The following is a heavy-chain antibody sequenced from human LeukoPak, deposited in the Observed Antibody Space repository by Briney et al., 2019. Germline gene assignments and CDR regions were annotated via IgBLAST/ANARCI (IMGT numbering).Heavy chain of an antibody. CDR3: ARTAHYYGSGSCYRAFDI. D-gene: IGHD3-10*01. V-gene: IGHV4-59*01. CDR2: IYYSGST. J-gene: IGHJ3*02. CDR1: GGSISSYY. Sequence: PSETPSLTCTVSGGSISSYYWSWIRQPPGKGLEWIGYIYYSGSTNYNPSLKSRVTISVDTSKNQFSLKLSSVTAADTAVYYCARTAHYYGSGSCYRAFDIWGQGTMVTVSS.